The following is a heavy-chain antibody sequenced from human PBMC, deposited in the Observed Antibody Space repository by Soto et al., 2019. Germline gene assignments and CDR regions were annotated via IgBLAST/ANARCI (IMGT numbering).Heavy chain of an antibody. CDR1: GGSLTSYP. CDR2: IIPIHGTT. D-gene: IGHD3-16*01. J-gene: IGHJ4*02. CDR3: ARGWGLVS. V-gene: IGHV1-69*01. Sequence: QMEQSGAEVRKSGSSVKVSCKPSGGSLTSYPMAWVRQAPGQGFEWMGGIIPIHGTTEYAQKFQGRVTITADESTNRATLELTGLPSEDTAVYYCARGWGLVSWGQGTLVTVSS.